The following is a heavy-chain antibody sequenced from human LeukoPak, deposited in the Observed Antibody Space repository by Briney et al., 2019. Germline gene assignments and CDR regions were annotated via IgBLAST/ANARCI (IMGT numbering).Heavy chain of an antibody. J-gene: IGHJ6*04. CDR1: GFTFSSSW. Sequence: GGSLRLSCAASGFTFSSSWMSWVRQAPGKGLEWVANIQQDGRDKYYVDSVKGRFTISRDNAKNSLYLQMNSLRAEDTAVYYCAELGITMIGGVWGKGTTVTISS. CDR2: IQQDGRDK. V-gene: IGHV3-7*01. D-gene: IGHD3-10*02. CDR3: AELGITMIGGV.